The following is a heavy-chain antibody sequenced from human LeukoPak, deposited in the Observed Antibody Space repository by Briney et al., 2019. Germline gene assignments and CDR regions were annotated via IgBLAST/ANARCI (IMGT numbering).Heavy chain of an antibody. V-gene: IGHV1-18*01. CDR3: ARDPPYALLIAAAGTENDY. CDR2: ISPYNGNT. Sequence: ASVKVSCKASGYSFTSYGITWVRQAPGQGLEWMGWISPYNGNTNYAQKLQGRVTMTTDTSTSTAYMELRSLRSDDTAVYYCARDPPYALLIAAAGTENDYWGQGTLVTVSS. CDR1: GYSFTSYG. D-gene: IGHD6-13*01. J-gene: IGHJ4*02.